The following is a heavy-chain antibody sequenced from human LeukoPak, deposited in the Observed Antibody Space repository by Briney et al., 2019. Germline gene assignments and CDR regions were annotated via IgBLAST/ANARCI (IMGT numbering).Heavy chain of an antibody. J-gene: IGHJ4*02. CDR2: IRYDGSNK. Sequence: GGSLRLSCAASGFTFNRFGMHWVRQAPGKGLEWVAFIRYDGSNKYYADSVKGRFTISRDNSKNTLYLQMNSLRAEDTAVYYCAKVRRITMIDYFDYWGQGTLVTVSS. D-gene: IGHD3-22*01. CDR3: AKVRRITMIDYFDY. V-gene: IGHV3-30*02. CDR1: GFTFNRFG.